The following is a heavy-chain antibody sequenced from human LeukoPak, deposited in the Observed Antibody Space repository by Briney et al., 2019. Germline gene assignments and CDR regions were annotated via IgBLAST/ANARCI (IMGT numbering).Heavy chain of an antibody. CDR1: GFTFSDYY. J-gene: IGHJ3*02. CDR3: AKAGVELATISPFDI. V-gene: IGHV3-23*01. Sequence: PGGSLRLSCAASGFTFSDYYMSWIRRAPGKGLDWVSAISGPAFTTYYADSVKGRFTVSRDNSKETLYLQMNSLTAEDTAVYYCAKAGVELATISPFDIWGQGTMVTVSS. CDR2: ISGPAFTT. D-gene: IGHD5-24*01.